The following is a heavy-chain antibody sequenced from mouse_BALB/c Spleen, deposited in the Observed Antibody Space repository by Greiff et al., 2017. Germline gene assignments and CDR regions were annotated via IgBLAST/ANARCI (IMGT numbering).Heavy chain of an antibody. V-gene: IGHV5-6-3*01. Sequence: EVQRVESGGGLVQPGGSLKLSCAASGFTFSSYGMSWVRQTPDKRLELVATINSNGGSTYYPDSVKGRFTISRDNAKNTLYLQMSSLKSEDTAMYYCARGADDGLLLSWFAYWGQGTLVTVSA. CDR2: INSNGGST. CDR3: ARGADDGLLLSWFAY. J-gene: IGHJ3*01. D-gene: IGHD2-3*01. CDR1: GFTFSSYG.